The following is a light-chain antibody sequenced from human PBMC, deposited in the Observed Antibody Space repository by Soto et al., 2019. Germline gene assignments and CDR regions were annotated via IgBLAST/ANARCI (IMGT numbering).Light chain of an antibody. CDR3: QQYGSSET. CDR1: QSISNTY. J-gene: IGKJ1*01. V-gene: IGKV3-20*01. CDR2: GAS. Sequence: EIVLTQSPGTLSLYTGERATLSCRASQSISNTYLAWSQQRPGQAPRLLIYGASNSATGIPDRSRGSGSGTDLTLTISRLEPEDSAVYYCQQYGSSETFGQGTKV.